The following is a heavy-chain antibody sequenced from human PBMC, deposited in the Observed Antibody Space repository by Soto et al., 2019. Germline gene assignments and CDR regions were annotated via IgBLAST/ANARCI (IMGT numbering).Heavy chain of an antibody. J-gene: IGHJ4*02. D-gene: IGHD6-25*01. CDR1: GFTFSSYA. CDR3: AKNLLNIAAAGGD. CDR2: ISGSGGST. Sequence: GGSLRLSCAASGFTFSSYAMSWVRQAPGKGLEWVSAISGSGGSTYFADSVKGRFTISSDNSKNTLYLQMNSLRADDTAVYYCAKNLLNIAAAGGDWGQGTLVTVSS. V-gene: IGHV3-23*01.